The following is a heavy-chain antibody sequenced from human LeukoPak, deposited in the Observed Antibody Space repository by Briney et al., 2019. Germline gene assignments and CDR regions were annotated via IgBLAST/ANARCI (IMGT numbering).Heavy chain of an antibody. CDR3: ARETKQGYCSGGSCLPTGTDAFDI. D-gene: IGHD2-15*01. CDR2: INPSGGST. J-gene: IGHJ3*02. V-gene: IGHV1-46*03. CDR1: GYTFTSYY. Sequence: ASVKVSCKASGYTFTSYYMHWVRQAPGQGPEWMGIINPSGGSTSYAQKFQGRVTMTRDMSTSTVYMELSSLRSEDTAVYYCARETKQGYCSGGSCLPTGTDAFDIWGQGTMVTVSS.